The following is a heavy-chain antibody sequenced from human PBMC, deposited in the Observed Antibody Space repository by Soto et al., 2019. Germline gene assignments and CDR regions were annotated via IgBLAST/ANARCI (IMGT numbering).Heavy chain of an antibody. J-gene: IGHJ4*02. D-gene: IGHD6-19*01. CDR2: IGTAGDT. Sequence: GGSLRLSCAASGFTFSSYDMHWVRQATGKGLEWVSAIGTAGDTYYPGSVKGRFTISRENAKNSLYLQMNSLRAGDTAVYYCARWGYSSGWLFHDYWGQGTLVTVSS. V-gene: IGHV3-13*01. CDR3: ARWGYSSGWLFHDY. CDR1: GFTFSSYD.